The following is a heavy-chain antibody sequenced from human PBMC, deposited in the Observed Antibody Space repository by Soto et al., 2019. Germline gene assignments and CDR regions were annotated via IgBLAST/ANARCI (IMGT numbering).Heavy chain of an antibody. CDR1: GFTFSNYA. CDR3: ASAPYASTTGTIMDY. J-gene: IGHJ4*02. V-gene: IGHV3-48*02. D-gene: IGHD4-17*01. CDR2: ISHKSSAI. Sequence: EVQLVESGGGLVQPGWSLRLSCAASGFTFSNYAMNWVRQAPGKGLEWVSYISHKSSAIYHADSVKGRFTISRDNAKNSMYLQMNSLRDEDTAVYYCASAPYASTTGTIMDYWGQGTLVPVSS.